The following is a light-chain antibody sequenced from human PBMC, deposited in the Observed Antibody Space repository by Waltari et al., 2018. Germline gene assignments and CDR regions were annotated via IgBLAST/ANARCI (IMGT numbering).Light chain of an antibody. CDR2: SAS. J-gene: IGKJ1*01. CDR3: QQYYSYPRT. Sequence: ATRMTQSPSSLSASTGDRVTITCRASQGISTYLAWYQQKPGEAPKLLMYSASTLQSGVPSRFSGSGSGTDFTLTISCLQSEDFATYYCQQYYSYPRTFGPGTKVEV. CDR1: QGISTY. V-gene: IGKV1-8*01.